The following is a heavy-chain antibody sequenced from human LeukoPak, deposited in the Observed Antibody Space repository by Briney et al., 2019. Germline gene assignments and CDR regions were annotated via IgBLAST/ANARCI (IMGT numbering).Heavy chain of an antibody. CDR3: ARVGLGKVAVAIHDY. Sequence: PGRSLRLSCAASGFTFNSFAMHWVRQAPGKGLEWVAVIWYGGTNKYYADSVKGRFTISRDNSKNTVYLQMNSLRAEDSAVCYCARVGLGKVAVAIHDYWGQGTLVTVSS. V-gene: IGHV3-33*01. CDR2: IWYGGTNK. CDR1: GFTFNSFA. J-gene: IGHJ4*02. D-gene: IGHD6-19*01.